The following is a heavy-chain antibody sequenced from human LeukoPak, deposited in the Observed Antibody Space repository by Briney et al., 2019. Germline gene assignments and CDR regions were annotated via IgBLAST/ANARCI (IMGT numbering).Heavy chain of an antibody. Sequence: ASVKVSCKTSGYAFTGYFIHWVRQVPGQGLEWMGWLNPDSGSTKSAEKFQGRVTMTRDTSVSTAYMDLTSLKPDDAGLYYCARGLKNVFFSYYLDVWGKGTTVTVSS. V-gene: IGHV1-2*02. D-gene: IGHD1-1*01. CDR3: ARGLKNVFFSYYLDV. CDR1: GYAFTGYF. CDR2: LNPDSGST. J-gene: IGHJ6*03.